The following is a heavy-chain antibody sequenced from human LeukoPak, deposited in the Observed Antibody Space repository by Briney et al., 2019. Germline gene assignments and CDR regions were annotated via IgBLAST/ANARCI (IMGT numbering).Heavy chain of an antibody. Sequence: PGGSLRLSCAASGFTFSSYSMNWDRQAPGKGLEWVSYISSSSSTIYYADSVKGRFTISRDNAKNSLYLQMNSLRAEDTAVYYCAREIGSYDAFDIWGQGTMVTVSS. CDR1: GFTFSSYS. D-gene: IGHD1-26*01. V-gene: IGHV3-48*01. J-gene: IGHJ3*02. CDR2: ISSSSSTI. CDR3: AREIGSYDAFDI.